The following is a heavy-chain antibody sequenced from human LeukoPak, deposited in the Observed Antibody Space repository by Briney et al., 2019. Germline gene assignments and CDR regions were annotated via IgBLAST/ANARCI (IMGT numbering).Heavy chain of an antibody. V-gene: IGHV3-53*01. J-gene: IGHJ4*02. D-gene: IGHD3-22*01. CDR1: GFTVSSNY. CDR3: ARWDSSGYHKYYFDY. CDR2: IYSGGSA. Sequence: GGSLRLSCAASGFTVSSNYMNWVRQAPGKGLEWVSIIYSGGSAYYADSVKGRFTISRDNSKNTLYLQMNSLTAEDTAVYYCARWDSSGYHKYYFDYWGQGTLVTVSS.